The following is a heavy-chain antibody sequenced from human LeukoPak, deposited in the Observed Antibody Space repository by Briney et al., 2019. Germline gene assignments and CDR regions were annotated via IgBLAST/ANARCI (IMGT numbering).Heavy chain of an antibody. J-gene: IGHJ5*02. Sequence: PSETLSLTCSVSGGSMSSYYWTWLRQPAGKGLEWIGRIHGSGISNYNPSLKSRVTMSLDTSKNEFSLKVASVTAADTAVYYCSRGHNWNDWLDAWGQGTLVTVSS. CDR3: SRGHNWNDWLDA. CDR1: GGSMSSYY. CDR2: IHGSGIS. D-gene: IGHD1-20*01. V-gene: IGHV4-4*07.